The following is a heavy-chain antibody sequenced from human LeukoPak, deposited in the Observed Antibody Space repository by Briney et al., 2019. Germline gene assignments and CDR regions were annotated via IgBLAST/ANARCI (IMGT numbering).Heavy chain of an antibody. CDR2: INSDGSST. CDR1: GFTFSSSW. J-gene: IGHJ4*02. Sequence: TGGSLRLSCAASGFTFSSSWMHWVRQAPEKGLVWVSRINSDGSSTSYADSVKGRFTISRDNAKNTLYLQMNSLRAEDTAVYYCARDTDTVTTILDYWGQGTLVTVSS. V-gene: IGHV3-74*01. CDR3: ARDTDTVTTILDY. D-gene: IGHD4-17*01.